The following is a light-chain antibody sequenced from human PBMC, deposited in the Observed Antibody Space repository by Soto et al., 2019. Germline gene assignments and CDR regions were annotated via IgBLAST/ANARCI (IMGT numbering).Light chain of an antibody. Sequence: DIQMTQSPSSLSASVGDRVTITCQASQDISNYLNWYQQKPGKAPKLLIYDVSNLQKGVPSRFSGSGSGTDFTFTISSLQPEDIATYYCQQYEILPMYTFGQGTKVEIK. J-gene: IGKJ2*01. CDR2: DVS. V-gene: IGKV1-33*01. CDR3: QQYEILPMYT. CDR1: QDISNY.